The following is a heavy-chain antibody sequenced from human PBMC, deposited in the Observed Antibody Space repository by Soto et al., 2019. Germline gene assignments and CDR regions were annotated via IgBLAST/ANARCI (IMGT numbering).Heavy chain of an antibody. CDR1: GFTLSDHS. CDR3: AREPGIATDPFDI. CDR2: ISSDGSKK. D-gene: IGHD1-1*01. Sequence: EVSLRLSCAASGFTLSDHSMPWVRQATGMGLERVAAISSDGSKKYYAEPVLGWFTISRDNSNNMLDVEMKSLRPEDTALYYCAREPGIATDPFDIRGQGTQVTVSS. J-gene: IGHJ4*02. V-gene: IGHV3-30*04.